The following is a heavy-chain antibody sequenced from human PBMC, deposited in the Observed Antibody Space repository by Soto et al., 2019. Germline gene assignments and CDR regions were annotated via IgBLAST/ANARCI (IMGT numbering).Heavy chain of an antibody. Sequence: QITLKESGPTLVKRTQTLTLTCTFSGFSLSTSGVGVGWIRKPPGKALEWLALIYWDDDKRYSPSLKSRLTITKDTSKNQVVLTMTNMDPVDTATYYCAHSLIPNWGSRGAFDYWCQGTLVTVSS. CDR1: GFSLSTSGVG. J-gene: IGHJ4*02. CDR3: AHSLIPNWGSRGAFDY. V-gene: IGHV2-5*02. CDR2: IYWDDDK. D-gene: IGHD7-27*01.